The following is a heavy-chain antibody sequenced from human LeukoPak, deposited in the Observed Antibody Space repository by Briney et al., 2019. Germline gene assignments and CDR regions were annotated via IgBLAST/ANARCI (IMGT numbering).Heavy chain of an antibody. CDR1: GFTFSSYA. CDR3: AKPGWFGELSHFDY. J-gene: IGHJ4*02. Sequence: GGSLRLSCAASGFTFSSYAMSWVRQAPGKGLEWVAAISGSGGSTYYADSVKGRFTISRHNSKNTLYLQMNSLRAEDTAVYYCAKPGWFGELSHFDYWGQGTLVTVSS. CDR2: ISGSGGST. V-gene: IGHV3-23*01. D-gene: IGHD3-10*01.